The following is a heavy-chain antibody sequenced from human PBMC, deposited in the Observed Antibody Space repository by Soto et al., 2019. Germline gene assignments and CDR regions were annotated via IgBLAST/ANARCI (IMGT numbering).Heavy chain of an antibody. J-gene: IGHJ4*02. V-gene: IGHV2-5*02. Sequence: QITLKESGPTLVKPTQTLTLTCTFSGFSLTTTGVGVGWIRQPPGKALEWLALIYWDDDKRYSPSLNSRLTIAKDTSKNQVVLTMTNMDPVVTATYYCAPSLGGSSGWYFDYWGQGTLVTLSS. CDR1: GFSLTTTGVG. CDR3: APSLGGSSGWYFDY. D-gene: IGHD6-19*01. CDR2: IYWDDDK.